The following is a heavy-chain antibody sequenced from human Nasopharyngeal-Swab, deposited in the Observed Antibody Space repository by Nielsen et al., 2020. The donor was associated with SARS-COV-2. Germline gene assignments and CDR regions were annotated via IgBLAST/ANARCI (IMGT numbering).Heavy chain of an antibody. D-gene: IGHD6-6*01. CDR2: INHSGST. J-gene: IGHJ6*02. CDR1: GGSISSSSYY. V-gene: IGHV4-39*07. CDR3: ARGEDSSPSTHSIRYYYYGMDV. Sequence: SETLSLTCTVSGGSISSSSYYWGWIRQPPGKGLEWIGEINHSGSTNYNPSLKSRVTISVDTSKNQFSLKLSSVTAADTAAYYCARGEDSSPSTHSIRYYYYGMDVWGQGTTVTVSS.